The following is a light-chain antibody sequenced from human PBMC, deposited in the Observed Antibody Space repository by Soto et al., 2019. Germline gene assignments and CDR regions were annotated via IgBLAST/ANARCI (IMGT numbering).Light chain of an antibody. V-gene: IGKV3-20*01. CDR1: QSLSSSY. CDR2: GAS. J-gene: IGKJ2*01. CDR3: QHYDAISYI. Sequence: EIVLTQSPGTLSLSPGERATLSCRTSQSLSSSYLAWYQLQPGQAPRLLIYGASSRATGIPDRFSGSGSGTDFTLTISRLEPEDFSVYYCQHYDAISYIFGQEPKLEI.